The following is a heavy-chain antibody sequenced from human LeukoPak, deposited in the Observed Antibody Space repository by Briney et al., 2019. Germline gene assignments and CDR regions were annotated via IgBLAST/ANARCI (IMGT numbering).Heavy chain of an antibody. D-gene: IGHD2-2*01. CDR2: INPNSGDT. CDR1: GYSLTGYH. CDR3: ARDYCSSTSCLFDY. Sequence: ASVKVSCTASGYSLTGYHMHWVRQAPGQGLEWMGRINPNSGDTNYAQKFQGRVTMTRDTSISAAYMELSRLRSDDTAVYYCARDYCSSTSCLFDYWGQGTLVTVSS. J-gene: IGHJ4*02. V-gene: IGHV1-2*06.